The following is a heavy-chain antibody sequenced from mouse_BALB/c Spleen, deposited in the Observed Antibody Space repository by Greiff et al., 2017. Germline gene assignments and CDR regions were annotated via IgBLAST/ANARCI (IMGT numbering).Heavy chain of an antibody. V-gene: IGHV5-6-2*01. CDR2: INSNGGST. CDR3: AREDTSYYFDY. J-gene: IGHJ2*01. CDR1: GFTFSSYY. Sequence: EVKVEESGGGLVKLGGSLKLSCAASGFTFSSYYMSWVRQTPEKRLELVAAINSNGGSTYYPDTVKGRFTISRDNAKNTLYLQMSSLKSEDTALYYCAREDTSYYFDYWGQGTTLTVSS.